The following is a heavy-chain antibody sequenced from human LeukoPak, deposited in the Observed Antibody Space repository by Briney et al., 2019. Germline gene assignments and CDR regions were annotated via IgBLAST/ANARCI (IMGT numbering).Heavy chain of an antibody. CDR2: IIPLFGAP. D-gene: IGHD6-13*01. CDR1: GGTFGSYA. V-gene: IGHV1-69*01. CDR3: ARDEEKAAGSL. Sequence: GASVKVSCKPSGGTFGSYAISWVRQAPGQGLDWVGGIIPLFGAPLYAQKFQGRVTITADERTSTVYMDLSSLRSDDTAVYYCARDEEKAAGSLWGQGTPVIVSS. J-gene: IGHJ4*02.